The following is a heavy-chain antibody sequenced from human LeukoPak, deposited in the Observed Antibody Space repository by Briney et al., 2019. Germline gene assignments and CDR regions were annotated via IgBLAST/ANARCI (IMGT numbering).Heavy chain of an antibody. Sequence: SETLSLTCTVSGGSISSYYWTWIRQPPGKGLEWIGYIYSSGRTNYNPSLKSQVTMSVDTSKNQFSLKVISVTAADPAVYYCARLSAGFNSSYWFDPWGQGTLVTVSS. D-gene: IGHD2/OR15-2a*01. J-gene: IGHJ5*02. CDR1: GGSISSYY. V-gene: IGHV4-4*09. CDR2: IYSSGRT. CDR3: ARLSAGFNSSYWFDP.